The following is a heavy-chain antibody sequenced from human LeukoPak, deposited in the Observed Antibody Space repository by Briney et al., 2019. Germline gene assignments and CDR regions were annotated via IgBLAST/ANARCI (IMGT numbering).Heavy chain of an antibody. J-gene: IGHJ4*02. V-gene: IGHV3-30*02. D-gene: IGHD1-26*01. CDR3: AKEEVGATMETDY. Sequence: GGSLRLSCAASGFTFSSYGIHWVRQAPGKGLEWVAFIRYDGSNKYYADSVKGRFTISRDNSKNTLYLQMNSLRAEDTAVYYCAKEEVGATMETDYWGQGTLVTVSS. CDR2: IRYDGSNK. CDR1: GFTFSSYG.